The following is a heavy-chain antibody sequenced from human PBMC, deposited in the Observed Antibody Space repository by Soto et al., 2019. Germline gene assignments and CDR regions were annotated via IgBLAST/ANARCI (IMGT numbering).Heavy chain of an antibody. D-gene: IGHD4-4*01. CDR2: INTDGSIT. CDR3: ARDTDGLHY. V-gene: IGHV3-74*01. Sequence: EVQLVESGGGLVQPGGSLRLSCAASGLIFSNYKMHWVRQAPGKGLVWVSRINTDGSITDYADSVKGRFTVSRDKPKNTLYLQMNSLRAEDTAVYYCARDTDGLHYWGQGTLVTVSS. CDR1: GLIFSNYK. J-gene: IGHJ4*02.